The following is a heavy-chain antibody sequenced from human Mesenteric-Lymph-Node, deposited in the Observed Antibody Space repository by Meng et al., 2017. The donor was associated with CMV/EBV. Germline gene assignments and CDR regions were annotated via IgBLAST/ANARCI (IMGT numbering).Heavy chain of an antibody. D-gene: IGHD5-12*01. CDR1: GFIFINAW. V-gene: IGHV3-33*01. J-gene: IGHJ4*02. Sequence: GFIFINAWMSWVRQAPGKGLEWVAIIWYDGSDKYYADFVKGRFTISRDNSKNTLYLQMNSLRAEDTAVYYCSRDRYSGYDRGGYSDYWGQGTLVTVSS. CDR2: IWYDGSDK. CDR3: SRDRYSGYDRGGYSDY.